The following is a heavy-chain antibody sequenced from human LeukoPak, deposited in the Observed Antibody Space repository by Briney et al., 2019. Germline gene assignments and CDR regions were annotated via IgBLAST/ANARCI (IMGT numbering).Heavy chain of an antibody. CDR2: IYYSGST. D-gene: IGHD1-1*01. J-gene: IGHJ6*03. Sequence: SETLSLTCAVSGGSISSNSYYWGWIRQPPGKGLEWIGSIYYSGSTYYNPSLKSRVTISVDTSKNQFSLKLSSVTAADTAVYFCARVSWFPGTSYYYMDVWGKGTTVTVSS. V-gene: IGHV4-39*07. CDR1: GGSISSNSYY. CDR3: ARVSWFPGTSYYYMDV.